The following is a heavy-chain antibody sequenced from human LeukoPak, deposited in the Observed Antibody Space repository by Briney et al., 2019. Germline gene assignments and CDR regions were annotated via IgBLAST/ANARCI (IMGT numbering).Heavy chain of an antibody. CDR2: INHSGST. V-gene: IGHV4-34*01. CDR3: ARGKNSRGSGSPFDY. J-gene: IGHJ4*02. D-gene: IGHD3-10*01. Sequence: SETLSLTCAVYGGSFNGYYWSWIRQPPGKGLEWIGEINHSGSTNYNPSLKSRVTISVDTSKNQFSLKLSSVTAADTAVYYCARGKNSRGSGSPFDYWGQGTLVTVSS. CDR1: GGSFNGYY.